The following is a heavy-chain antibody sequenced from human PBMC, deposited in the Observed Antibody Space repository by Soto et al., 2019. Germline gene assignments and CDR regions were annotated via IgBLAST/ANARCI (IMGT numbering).Heavy chain of an antibody. J-gene: IGHJ6*02. Sequence: SQTLSLTCATSGDSVSSNSAAWNWIRQSPSRGLEWLGRTYYRSKWYNDYAVSVKSRITINPDTSKNQFSLQLNSVTPEDTAVYYCARDKGSGWYSQYCMDFWGQGTTVTGSS. CDR1: GDSVSSNSAA. D-gene: IGHD6-19*01. V-gene: IGHV6-1*01. CDR3: ARDKGSGWYSQYCMDF. CDR2: TYYRSKWYN.